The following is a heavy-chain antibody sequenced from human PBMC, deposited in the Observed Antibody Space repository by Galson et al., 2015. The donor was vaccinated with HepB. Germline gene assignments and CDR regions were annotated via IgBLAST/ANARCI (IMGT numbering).Heavy chain of an antibody. CDR2: IWYDGSNK. J-gene: IGHJ4*02. D-gene: IGHD6-19*01. Sequence: SLRLSCAASGFTFGSYGMHWVRQAPGKGLEWVAVIWYDGSNKYYADSVKGRFTISRDNSKNTLYLQMNSLRAEDTAVYYCARDPSSGWYFDYWGQGTLVTVSS. CDR1: GFTFGSYG. CDR3: ARDPSSGWYFDY. V-gene: IGHV3-33*01.